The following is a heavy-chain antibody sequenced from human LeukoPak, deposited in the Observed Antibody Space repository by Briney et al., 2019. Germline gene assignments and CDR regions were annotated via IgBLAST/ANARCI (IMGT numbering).Heavy chain of an antibody. CDR1: GYTFTGYY. V-gene: IGHV1-2*02. D-gene: IGHD6-13*01. CDR3: AREREYSSSWYANWFDP. Sequence: ASVKVSCKASGYTFTGYYMHWVRQAPGQGLEWMGWINPNSGGTNYAQKFQGRVTMTRDTSISTAYMELSRLRSDDTAVYYCAREREYSSSWYANWFDPWGQGTLVTVSS. J-gene: IGHJ5*02. CDR2: INPNSGGT.